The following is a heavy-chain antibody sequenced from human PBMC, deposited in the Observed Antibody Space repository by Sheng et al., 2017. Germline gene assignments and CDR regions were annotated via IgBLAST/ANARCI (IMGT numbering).Heavy chain of an antibody. CDR2: IYWNDDN. J-gene: IGHJ3*02. D-gene: IGHD3-22*01. CDR1: GFSLATSGVN. Sequence: QITLKESGPTLVKPTQTLTLTCTFSGFSLATSGVNVGWIRQSPGKALEWLALIYWNDDNSRNPSLKDRLTISKXTSKNQVVLTLTNIQPVDTATYYCAHRVAGTTYYDTSGFGFDMWGQGTMVIVSS. V-gene: IGHV2-5*01. CDR3: AHRVAGTTYYDTSGFGFDM.